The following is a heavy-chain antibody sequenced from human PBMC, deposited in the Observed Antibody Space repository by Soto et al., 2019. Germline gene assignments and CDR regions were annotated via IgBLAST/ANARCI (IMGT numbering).Heavy chain of an antibody. CDR1: GYSFTSYW. D-gene: IGHD6-6*01. CDR3: ARGRDSSSLDDGMDV. J-gene: IGHJ6*02. V-gene: IGHV5-51*01. Sequence: GESLKISCKGSGYSFTSYWINWVRQMPGKGLEWMGIIYPRDSDTRYSPSFQGQVTISVDKSINTAYLQWSSLKASDTAIYYCARGRDSSSLDDGMDVRGQGTTVTVSS. CDR2: IYPRDSDT.